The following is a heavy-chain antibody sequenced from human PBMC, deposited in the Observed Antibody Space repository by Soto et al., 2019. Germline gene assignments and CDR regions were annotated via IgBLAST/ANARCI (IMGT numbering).Heavy chain of an antibody. Sequence: QTLSLTCAISEDSVSSNSAAWNWIRQSPSRGLEWLGRTYYRSKWYNDYAVSVKSRITINPDTSKNQFSLQLNSVTPEDTAVYYCARGRITMVRGVIITDLFDYWGQGTLVTVSS. J-gene: IGHJ4*02. CDR2: TYYRSKWYN. D-gene: IGHD3-10*01. CDR3: ARGRITMVRGVIITDLFDY. V-gene: IGHV6-1*01. CDR1: EDSVSSNSAA.